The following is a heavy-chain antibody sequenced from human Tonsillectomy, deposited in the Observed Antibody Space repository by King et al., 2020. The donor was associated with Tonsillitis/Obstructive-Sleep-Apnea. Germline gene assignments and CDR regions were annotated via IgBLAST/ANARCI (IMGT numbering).Heavy chain of an antibody. J-gene: IGHJ4*02. V-gene: IGHV3-21*01. D-gene: IGHD7-27*01. Sequence: EVQLVESGGGLVKPGGSLRLSCEASGFTFSSYSMNWVRQAPGKGLEWVSSISSSGSYIYYADSLKGRFTISRDNAKNSLYLQMNSLRAEDTAVYYCAGDSGEYFDYWGQGTLVTVSS. CDR1: GFTFSSYS. CDR2: ISSSGSYI. CDR3: AGDSGEYFDY.